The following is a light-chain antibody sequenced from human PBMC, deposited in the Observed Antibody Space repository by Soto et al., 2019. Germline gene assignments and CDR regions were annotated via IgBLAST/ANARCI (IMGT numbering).Light chain of an antibody. Sequence: DIQMTHSPSSLSASVGDRVTITCRASQSISIYLNWYQKKPGKAPMLLIYAASRLQRGVPSRFGGSGSGTDFTLTISSLQPEEFATYYCQQSYRTPTFGGGTKVDI. J-gene: IGKJ4*01. CDR1: QSISIY. V-gene: IGKV1-39*01. CDR2: AAS. CDR3: QQSYRTPT.